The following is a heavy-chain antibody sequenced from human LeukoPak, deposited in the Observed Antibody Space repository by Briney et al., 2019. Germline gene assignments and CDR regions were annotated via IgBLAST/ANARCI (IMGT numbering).Heavy chain of an antibody. CDR2: INHSGST. J-gene: IGHJ4*02. V-gene: IGHV4-34*01. Sequence: PSETQSLTCAVYGGSFSGYYWSWIRQPPGKGLEWIGEINHSGSTNYNPSLKSRVTISVDTSKNQFSLKLSSVTAADTAVYYCARLQLRGGDWGQGTLVTVSS. CDR1: GGSFSGYY. D-gene: IGHD5-18*01. CDR3: ARLQLRGGD.